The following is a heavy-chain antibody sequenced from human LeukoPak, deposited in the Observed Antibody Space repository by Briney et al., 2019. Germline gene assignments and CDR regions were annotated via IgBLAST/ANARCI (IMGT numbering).Heavy chain of an antibody. Sequence: PGGSLRLSCVASGFTFHDYAMHWVRQAPGKGLEWVSGIRWNSGGIAYADSVKGRFTISRDNAKNSLYLQMNNLRAEDTALYYCANGDDSSGYYYTWTYWGQGTLVTVSS. CDR1: GFTFHDYA. D-gene: IGHD3-22*01. J-gene: IGHJ4*02. CDR3: ANGDDSSGYYYTWTY. V-gene: IGHV3-9*01. CDR2: IRWNSGGI.